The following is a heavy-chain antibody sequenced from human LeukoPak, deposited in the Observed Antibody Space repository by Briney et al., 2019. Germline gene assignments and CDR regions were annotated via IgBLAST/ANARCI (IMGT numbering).Heavy chain of an antibody. J-gene: IGHJ5*02. D-gene: IGHD2-2*01. CDR3: ARSGSRIVVVPAASPNWFDP. CDR1: GGTSSSYA. CDR2: IIPIFGTA. V-gene: IGHV1-69*05. Sequence: SVKVSCKASGGTSSSYAISWVRQAPGQGLEWMGGIIPIFGTANYAQKFQGRVTITTDESTSTAYMELSSLRSEDTAVYYCARSGSRIVVVPAASPNWFDPWGQGTLVTVSS.